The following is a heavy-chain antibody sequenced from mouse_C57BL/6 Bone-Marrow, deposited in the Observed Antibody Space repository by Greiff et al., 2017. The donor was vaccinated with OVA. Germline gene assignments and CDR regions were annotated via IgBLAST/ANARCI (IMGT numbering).Heavy chain of an antibody. V-gene: IGHV1-22*01. CDR3: AREWVGYYLYAMDY. CDR2: INPNNGGT. CDR1: GYTFTDYN. D-gene: IGHD2-3*01. Sequence: VQLQQSGPELVKPGASVKMSCKASGYTFTDYNMHWVKQSHGKSLEWIGYINPNNGGTSYNQKFKGKATLTVNKSSSTAYMELRSLTSEDSSVYYCAREWVGYYLYAMDYWGQGTSVTVSS. J-gene: IGHJ4*01.